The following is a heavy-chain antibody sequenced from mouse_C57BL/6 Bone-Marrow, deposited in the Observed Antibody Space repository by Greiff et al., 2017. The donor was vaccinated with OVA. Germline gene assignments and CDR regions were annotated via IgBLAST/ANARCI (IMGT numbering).Heavy chain of an antibody. J-gene: IGHJ2*01. V-gene: IGHV2-9-1*01. CDR2: LWTGGGT. D-gene: IGHD2-2*01. Sequence: QVTLKVSGPGLVAPSQSLSITCTVSGFSLTSYAISWVRQPPGKGLEWLGVLWTGGGTNYNSALKSRLSISKDNSKSQVFLKMNSLQTDDTARYYCARNSIYYGYDGGFDYWGQGTTLTVSS. CDR3: ARNSIYYGYDGGFDY. CDR1: GFSLTSYA.